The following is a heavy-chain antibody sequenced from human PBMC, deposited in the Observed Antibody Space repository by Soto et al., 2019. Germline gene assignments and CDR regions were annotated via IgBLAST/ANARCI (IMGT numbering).Heavy chain of an antibody. CDR2: ISSSGSTI. CDR3: ARGRGGY. D-gene: IGHD3-16*01. V-gene: IGHV3-48*03. CDR1: GFTFNGYE. J-gene: IGHJ4*02. Sequence: EVQLLESGGGLVQPGGSLRLSCAASGFTFNGYEMNWVRQAPGKGLEWVSYISSSGSTIKYADSVKGRFTISRDNAKKSLYLQMNRLRGEDAAAYYCARGRGGYLGQGTLVTVSS.